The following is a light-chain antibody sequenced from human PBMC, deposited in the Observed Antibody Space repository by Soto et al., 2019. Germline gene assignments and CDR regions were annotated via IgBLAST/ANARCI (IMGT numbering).Light chain of an antibody. CDR2: GAS. Sequence: EIVLTQSPGTLSLSPGERATLSCRASQSVSSSYLAWYQQKPGQAPRLLIYGASSRATGIPDRFSGSGSGTDFTLTISRLEPEDFAVYYSQQYGSSPLDNYTFGQGTKLEIK. J-gene: IGKJ2*01. CDR1: QSVSSSY. CDR3: QQYGSSPLDNYT. V-gene: IGKV3-20*01.